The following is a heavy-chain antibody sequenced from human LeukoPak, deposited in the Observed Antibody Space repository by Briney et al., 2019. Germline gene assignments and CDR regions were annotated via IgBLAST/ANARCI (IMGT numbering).Heavy chain of an antibody. CDR3: ARKSLIAGDAFDI. Sequence: PGGSLRLSCAASGFTFSSYAMSWVRQAPGKGLEWVAVISYDGSNKYYADSVKGRFTISRDNSKNTLYLQMNSLRAEDTAVYYCARKSLIAGDAFDIWGQGTMVTVSS. J-gene: IGHJ3*02. V-gene: IGHV3-30-3*01. CDR1: GFTFSSYA. CDR2: ISYDGSNK. D-gene: IGHD2-21*01.